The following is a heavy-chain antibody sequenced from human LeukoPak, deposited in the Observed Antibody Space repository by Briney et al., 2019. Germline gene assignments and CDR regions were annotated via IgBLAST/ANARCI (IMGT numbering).Heavy chain of an antibody. J-gene: IGHJ5*02. Sequence: SETLSLTCTVSGGSISSYYWSWIRQPPGKGLEWIGYIYYSGSTNYNPSLKSRVTISVDTSKNQFSLKLSSVTAADTAVYYCAGTALRLGSLAFDPWGQGTLVTVSS. D-gene: IGHD3-9*01. CDR1: GGSISSYY. CDR2: IYYSGST. CDR3: AGTALRLGSLAFDP. V-gene: IGHV4-59*08.